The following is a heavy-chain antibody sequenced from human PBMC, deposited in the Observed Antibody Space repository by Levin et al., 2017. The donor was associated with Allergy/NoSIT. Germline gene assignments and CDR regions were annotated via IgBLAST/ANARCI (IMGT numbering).Heavy chain of an antibody. D-gene: IGHD6-19*01. CDR3: AKDGGGWYTSGWYYFDY. J-gene: IGHJ4*02. CDR1: GFTFSSYA. CDR2: ISGSGSST. V-gene: IGHV3-23*01. Sequence: GGSLRLSCEASGFTFSSYAMSWVRQAPGKGLEWVSSISGSGSSTYYADSVKGRFTISRDNSKNTLFLQMNSLRADDTAVYYCAKDGGGWYTSGWYYFDYWGQGTLVTVSS.